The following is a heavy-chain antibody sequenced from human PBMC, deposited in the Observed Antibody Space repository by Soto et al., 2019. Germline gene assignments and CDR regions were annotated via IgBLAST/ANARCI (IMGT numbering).Heavy chain of an antibody. CDR3: ACGWEADDH. CDR1: GYTFTSYD. CDR2: MNPNSGNT. V-gene: IGHV1-8*01. J-gene: IGHJ1*01. Sequence: QVQLVQSGAEVKKPGASVKVSCKASGYTFTSYDINWVRQATGQGLEWMGWMNPNSGNTGYAQKSQGRGTMTRNTSISTANSELSSMGSEGRALYDCACGWEADDHWGQGTMVTVSS. D-gene: IGHD1-26*01.